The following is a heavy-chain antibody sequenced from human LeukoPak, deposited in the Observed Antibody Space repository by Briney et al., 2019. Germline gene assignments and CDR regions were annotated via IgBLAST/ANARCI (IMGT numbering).Heavy chain of an antibody. V-gene: IGHV4-34*01. J-gene: IGHJ4*02. CDR2: INLSGST. CDR1: GGSFSGYY. CDR3: ARGRNYYDSSAAGY. Sequence: PSETLSLTCAVYGGSFSGYYWSWIRQPPGKGLEWIGEINLSGSTNYNPSLKSRVTISVDTSKNQFSLKLSSVTAADTAVYYCARGRNYYDSSAAGYWGQGTLVTVSS. D-gene: IGHD3-22*01.